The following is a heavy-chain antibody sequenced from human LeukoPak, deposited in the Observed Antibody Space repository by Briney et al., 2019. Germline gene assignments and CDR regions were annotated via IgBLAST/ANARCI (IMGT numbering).Heavy chain of an antibody. CDR3: AREHCSGGSCYSLAFDI. CDR1: GYTFTSYG. Sequence: ASVKVSCKASGYTFTSYGISWVRQAPGQGLEWMGWISAYNGNTNYAQKFQGRVTMTRDTSISTAYMELSRLRSDDTAVYYCAREHCSGGSCYSLAFDIWGQGTMVTVSS. V-gene: IGHV1-18*01. CDR2: ISAYNGNT. D-gene: IGHD2-15*01. J-gene: IGHJ3*02.